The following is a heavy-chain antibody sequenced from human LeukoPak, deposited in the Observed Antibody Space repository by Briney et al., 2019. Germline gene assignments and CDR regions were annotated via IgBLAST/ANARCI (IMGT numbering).Heavy chain of an antibody. Sequence: SDTLSLTCTVSGASISSTSYYWGWIRQPPGKGLEWIGSTYYRGTTHYNPSLKSRVTISVDTSKNQFSLQLSSVTAPDTAVYYCARDWNRYAYWGQGTLVTVSS. D-gene: IGHD1-1*01. CDR2: TYYRGTT. CDR1: GASISSTSYY. V-gene: IGHV4-39*07. J-gene: IGHJ4*02. CDR3: ARDWNRYAY.